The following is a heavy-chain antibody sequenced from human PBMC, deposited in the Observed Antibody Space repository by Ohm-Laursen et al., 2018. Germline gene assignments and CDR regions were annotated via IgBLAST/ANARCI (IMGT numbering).Heavy chain of an antibody. J-gene: IGHJ4*02. CDR2: INHSGST. V-gene: IGHV4-34*01. CDR3: ARDGSGWYSMARGFGDY. CDR1: GGSFSGYY. Sequence: SETLSLTCAVYGGSFSGYYWSWIRQPPGKGLEWIGEINHSGSTNYNPSLKSRVTISVDTSKNQFSLKLSSVTAADTAVYYCARDGSGWYSMARGFGDYWGQGTLVTVSS. D-gene: IGHD6-19*01.